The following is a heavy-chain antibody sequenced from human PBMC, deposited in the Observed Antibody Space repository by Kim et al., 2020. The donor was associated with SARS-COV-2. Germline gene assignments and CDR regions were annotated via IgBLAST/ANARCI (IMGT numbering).Heavy chain of an antibody. CDR1: GGSISSYY. CDR3: ARGGGYPPHYYYYYGMDV. J-gene: IGHJ6*02. V-gene: IGHV4-59*13. D-gene: IGHD5-12*01. CDR2: IYYSGST. Sequence: SETLSLTCTVSGGSISSYYWSWIRQPPGKGLEWIGYIYYSGSTNYNPSLKSRVTISVDTSKNQFSLKLSSVTAADTAVYYCARGGGYPPHYYYYYGMDVWGQGTTVTVSS.